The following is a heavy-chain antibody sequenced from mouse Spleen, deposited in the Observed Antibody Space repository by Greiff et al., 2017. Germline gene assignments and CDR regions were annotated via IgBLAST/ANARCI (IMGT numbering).Heavy chain of an antibody. J-gene: IGHJ4*01. CDR3: ARWRLTYYAMDY. CDR2: ISYSGST. D-gene: IGHD2-13*01. Sequence: EVKLMESGPGLVKPSQSLSLTCTVTGYSITSDYAWNWIRQFPGNKLEWMGYISYSGSTSYNPSLKSRISITRDTSKNQFFLQLNSVTTEDTATYYCARWRLTYYAMDYWGQGTSVTVSS. CDR1: GYSITSDYA. V-gene: IGHV3-2*02.